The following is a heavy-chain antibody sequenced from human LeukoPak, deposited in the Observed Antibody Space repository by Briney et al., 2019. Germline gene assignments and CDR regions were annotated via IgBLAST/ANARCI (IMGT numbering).Heavy chain of an antibody. D-gene: IGHD6-6*01. J-gene: IGHJ4*02. CDR3: ARGSDSSSWGEYFFDY. CDR2: ISSSSRYI. CDR1: GFTFSSYS. Sequence: GGSLRLSCAASGFTFSSYSMNWVRQAPGKGLEWVSSISSSSRYIYYADSVKGRFTISRHNAKNSLYLQMNSLRAEDTAVYYWARGSDSSSWGEYFFDYWGQGTLVTVSS. V-gene: IGHV3-21*01.